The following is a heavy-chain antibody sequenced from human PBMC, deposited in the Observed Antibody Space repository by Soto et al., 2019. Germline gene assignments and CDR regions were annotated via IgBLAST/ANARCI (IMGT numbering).Heavy chain of an antibody. CDR1: GCIFSSYI. Sequence: QVQLVQSGAEVKKPGSSVKVSCKASGCIFSSYIISWVRQAPGQGLVWMGRIMPILGIANYAQKFQVRVTITADKSTSTAYMELISLRSEDTAVYYCARGCDLAYGMDVWGQGTKVTVSS. CDR3: ARGCDLAYGMDV. V-gene: IGHV1-69*02. D-gene: IGHD2-21*02. J-gene: IGHJ6*02. CDR2: IMPILGIA.